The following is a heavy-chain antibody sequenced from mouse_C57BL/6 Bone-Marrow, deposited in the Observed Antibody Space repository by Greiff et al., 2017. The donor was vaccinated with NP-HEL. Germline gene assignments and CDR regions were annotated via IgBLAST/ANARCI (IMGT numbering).Heavy chain of an antibody. V-gene: IGHV2-9-1*01. J-gene: IGHJ1*03. CDR1: GFSLTSYA. Sequence: VQLQQSGPGLVAPSQSLSITCTVSGFSLTSYAISWVRQPPGKGLEWLGVIWTGGGTNYNSALKSRLSISKDNSKSQVFLKMNSLQTDDTARYYCARESPYYGSSHWYFDVWGTGTTVTVSS. CDR2: IWTGGGT. D-gene: IGHD1-1*01. CDR3: ARESPYYGSSHWYFDV.